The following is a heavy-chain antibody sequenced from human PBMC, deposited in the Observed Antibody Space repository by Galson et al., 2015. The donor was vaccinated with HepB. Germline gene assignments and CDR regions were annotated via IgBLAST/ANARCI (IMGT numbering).Heavy chain of an antibody. Sequence: SVKVSCKASGYTFSNYGISWVRQAPGQGLEWMGWISAYNGNTNYAQKVQGRVTMTTDTSTSTAYMELRSLRSDDTAVYYCARGHYDSTGYYHYYYGMDVWGQGTTVTVSS. CDR1: GYTFSNYG. CDR3: ARGHYDSTGYYHYYYGMDV. V-gene: IGHV1-18*04. D-gene: IGHD3-22*01. J-gene: IGHJ6*02. CDR2: ISAYNGNT.